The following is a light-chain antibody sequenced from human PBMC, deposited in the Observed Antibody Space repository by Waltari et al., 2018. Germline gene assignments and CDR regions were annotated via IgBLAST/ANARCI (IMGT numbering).Light chain of an antibody. J-gene: IGKJ1*01. V-gene: IGKV1-5*03. Sequence: DIQMTQSPSTLSASVGERVTITCRASQSIDRWLAWYQQKPGKAPKLLIYKTSSLESGVASRFSGSGYGTEFTLTISSLRPDDFATYYCQEYKTYRTFGQGTKVEIK. CDR1: QSIDRW. CDR3: QEYKTYRT. CDR2: KTS.